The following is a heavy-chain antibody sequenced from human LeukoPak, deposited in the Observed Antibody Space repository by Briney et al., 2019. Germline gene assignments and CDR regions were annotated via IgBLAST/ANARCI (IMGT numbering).Heavy chain of an antibody. CDR3: VRGQVASYDSRSNRFDY. D-gene: IGHD3-22*01. J-gene: IGHJ4*02. CDR2: ISSSGSTI. Sequence: GGSLTLSCAASGFTFSSYEMNWVRQAPGQGLEWVSYISSSGSTIYYADSVKGRFTISRDNAKNSLDLQMNNVRAEDTAMYFCVRGQVASYDSRSNRFDYWGQGTLVSVSS. CDR1: GFTFSSYE. V-gene: IGHV3-48*03.